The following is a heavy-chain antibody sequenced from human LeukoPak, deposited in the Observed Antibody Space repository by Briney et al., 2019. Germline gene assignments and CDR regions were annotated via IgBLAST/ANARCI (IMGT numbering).Heavy chain of an antibody. CDR2: IYYSGST. D-gene: IGHD3-22*01. Sequence: SETLSLTCTVSGGSISSYYWSWIRQPPGKGLEWIGCIYYSGSTDYNPSLKSRVTISVDTSKNQFSLKLSSVTAADTAVYYCARGWDYYDSSGYYYYFDYWGQGTLVTVSS. CDR3: ARGWDYYDSSGYYYYFDY. J-gene: IGHJ4*02. V-gene: IGHV4-59*08. CDR1: GGSISSYY.